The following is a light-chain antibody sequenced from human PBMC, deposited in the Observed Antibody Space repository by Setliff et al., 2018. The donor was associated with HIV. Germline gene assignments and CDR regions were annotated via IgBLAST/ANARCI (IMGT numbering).Light chain of an antibody. CDR2: KDN. J-gene: IGLJ3*02. CDR3: QSADNSGTYRV. Sequence: SYELTQPPSVSVSPGQTARITCSADVLPNQYAYWYQQESGQAPVLVIYKDNERPSGIPERFSGSSSGTTVTLTITGVQAEDGADYYCQSADNSGTYRVFCGGTK. CDR1: VLPNQY. V-gene: IGLV3-25*03.